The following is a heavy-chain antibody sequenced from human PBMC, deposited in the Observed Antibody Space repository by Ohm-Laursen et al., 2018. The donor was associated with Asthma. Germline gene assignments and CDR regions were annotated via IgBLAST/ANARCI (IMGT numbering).Heavy chain of an antibody. J-gene: IGHJ6*02. CDR3: ARPSGWHTGMDV. CDR2: IYYSGST. Sequence: GTLSLTCTVSGGSISSSSYYWGWIRQPPGKGLKWIGSIYYSGSTYYNPSLKSRVTISVDTSKSQFSLKLSSVTAADTAVYYCARPSGWHTGMDVWGQGTTVTVSS. V-gene: IGHV4-39*01. CDR1: GGSISSSSYY. D-gene: IGHD6-19*01.